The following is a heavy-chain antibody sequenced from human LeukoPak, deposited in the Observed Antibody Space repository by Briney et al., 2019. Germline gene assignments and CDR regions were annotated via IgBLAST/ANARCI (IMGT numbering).Heavy chain of an antibody. D-gene: IGHD1-26*01. V-gene: IGHV4-61*02. CDR3: ARDQGSSYDRSAFDI. CDR2: IYTSGST. CDR1: GGSISSGSYY. Sequence: SQTLSLTCTVSGGSISSGSYYWSWIRQPAGKGLEWIGRIYTSGSTNYSPSLKSRVTISVDTSKNQFSLKLSSVTAADTAVYYCARDQGSSYDRSAFDIWGQGTMVTVSS. J-gene: IGHJ3*02.